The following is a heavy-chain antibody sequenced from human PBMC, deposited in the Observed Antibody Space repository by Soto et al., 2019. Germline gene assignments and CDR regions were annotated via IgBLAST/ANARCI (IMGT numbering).Heavy chain of an antibody. CDR1: GGSVSSVKYF. CDR2: IYNNGNT. Sequence: SETLSLTCNVSGGSVSSVKYFLSWIRQPPGKGLEWIAYIYNNGNTNYNPSLKSRATISVDTSKNQCSLKLTSVTAADSAVYFCARTVMPVGNLAAFDHWGQGVLVTVSS. CDR3: ARTVMPVGNLAAFDH. J-gene: IGHJ4*02. V-gene: IGHV4-61*01. D-gene: IGHD7-27*01.